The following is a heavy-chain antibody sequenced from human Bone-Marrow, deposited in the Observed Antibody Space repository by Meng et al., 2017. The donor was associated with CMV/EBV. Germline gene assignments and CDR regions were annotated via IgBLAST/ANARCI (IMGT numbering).Heavy chain of an antibody. Sequence: ASVKVSCKASGYTFTDYYIHWVRQAPGQGLEWMGIINPSGGSTSYAQKFQGRVTMTRDTSTSTVYMELSSLRSEDTAVYYCARLAAAGTPNDYWGQGTLVTVSS. CDR3: ARLAAAGTPNDY. V-gene: IGHV1-46*01. CDR1: GYTFTDYY. J-gene: IGHJ4*02. CDR2: INPSGGST. D-gene: IGHD6-13*01.